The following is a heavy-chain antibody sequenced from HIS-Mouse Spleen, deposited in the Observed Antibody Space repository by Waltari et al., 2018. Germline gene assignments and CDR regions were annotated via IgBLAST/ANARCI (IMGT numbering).Heavy chain of an antibody. D-gene: IGHD6-13*01. V-gene: IGHV4-39*07. CDR1: GCSISRSRYS. CDR3: AREIPYSSSWYDWYFDL. CDR2: IYYSGST. J-gene: IGHJ2*01. Sequence: QLQLQESGPGLVKPSETLSLTCTVSGCSISRSRYSWGWIRQPPGKGLEWIGSIYYSGSTYYNPSLKSRVTISVDTSKNQFSLKLSSVTAADTAVYYCAREIPYSSSWYDWYFDLWGRGTLVTVSS.